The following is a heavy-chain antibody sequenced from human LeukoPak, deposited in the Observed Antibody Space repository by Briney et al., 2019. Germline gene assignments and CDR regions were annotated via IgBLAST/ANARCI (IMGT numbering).Heavy chain of an antibody. CDR1: GGTFNNFA. Sequence: SVKVSCKASGGTFNNFAISWVRQAPGQGLEWVGGIIPMSGTANCAQKFRGRVTITADESTSTAYMELSSLRSEDTAIYYCASPVKYYDTWSGYPPFDYWGQGTLVTVSS. D-gene: IGHD3-3*01. CDR2: IIPMSGTA. CDR3: ASPVKYYDTWSGYPPFDY. J-gene: IGHJ4*02. V-gene: IGHV1-69*13.